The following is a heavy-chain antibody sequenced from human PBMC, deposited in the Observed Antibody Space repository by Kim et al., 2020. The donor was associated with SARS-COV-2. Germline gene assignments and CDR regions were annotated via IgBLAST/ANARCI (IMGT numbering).Heavy chain of an antibody. CDR3: ARRGSRSYLFDY. V-gene: IGHV5-51*01. D-gene: IGHD3-10*01. Sequence: RNGPTFHGQLTISADKSISTAYLQWSSLKASDTAMYYCARRGSRSYLFDYWGQGTLVTVSS. J-gene: IGHJ4*02.